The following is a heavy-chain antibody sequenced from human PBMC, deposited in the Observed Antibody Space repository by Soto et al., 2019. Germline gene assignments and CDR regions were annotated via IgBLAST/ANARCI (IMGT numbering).Heavy chain of an antibody. V-gene: IGHV4-59*01. D-gene: IGHD4-17*01. J-gene: IGHJ4*02. CDR3: ARVEGDYGGNSDYFDY. CDR2: IYYSGST. CDR1: GGSISSYY. Sequence: SETLSLTCTVSGGSISSYYLSWIRQPPGKGLEWIGYIYYSGSTNYNPSLKSRVTISVDTSKNQFSLKLSSVTAADTAVYYCARVEGDYGGNSDYFDYWGQGTLVTVS.